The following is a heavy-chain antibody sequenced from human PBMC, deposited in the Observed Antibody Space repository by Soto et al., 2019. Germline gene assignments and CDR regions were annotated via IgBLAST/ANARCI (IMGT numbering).Heavy chain of an antibody. D-gene: IGHD6-6*01. CDR2: INHSGST. Sequence: SETLSLTCAVYGGSFSGYYWSWIRQPPGKGLEWIGEINHSGSTNYNPSLKSRVTISVDTSNTQFTLKLSFVTAADTAVYYCARKKPFGSSSIEIKYYFDYWGQGTLVTVSS. J-gene: IGHJ4*02. CDR3: ARKKPFGSSSIEIKYYFDY. V-gene: IGHV4-34*01. CDR1: GGSFSGYY.